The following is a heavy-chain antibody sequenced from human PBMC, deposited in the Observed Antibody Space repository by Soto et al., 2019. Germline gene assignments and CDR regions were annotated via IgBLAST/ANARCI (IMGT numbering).Heavy chain of an antibody. D-gene: IGHD3-22*01. V-gene: IGHV2-5*02. CDR2: IYWDDDK. J-gene: IGHJ5*02. CDR1: GFSLSTSGVG. CDR3: AHRGYYDSSGYYYP. Sequence: QITLKESGPPLVKPTQTLTLTCTFSGFSLSTSGVGVGWIRQPPGKALEWLALIYWDDDKRYSPSLKSRLTITKDTSKNQVVLTMTNMDPVDTATYYCAHRGYYDSSGYYYPWGQGTLVTVSS.